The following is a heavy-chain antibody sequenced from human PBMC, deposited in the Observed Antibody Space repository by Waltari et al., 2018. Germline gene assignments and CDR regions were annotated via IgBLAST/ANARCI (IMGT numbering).Heavy chain of an antibody. D-gene: IGHD3-10*01. Sequence: QVQLQQWGAGLLKPSDTLSLTCAVYGGSFSGYYWSWIRQPPGKGLEWIGEINHSGSTNYNPSLKSRVTISVDTSKNQFSLGLSSVTAADTAEYFCARVSTMVRGPDYWGQGTLVTVSS. CDR1: GGSFSGYY. CDR3: ARVSTMVRGPDY. CDR2: INHSGST. J-gene: IGHJ4*02. V-gene: IGHV4-34*01.